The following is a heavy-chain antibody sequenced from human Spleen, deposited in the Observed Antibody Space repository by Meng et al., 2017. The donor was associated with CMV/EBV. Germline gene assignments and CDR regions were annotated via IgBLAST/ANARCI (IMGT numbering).Heavy chain of an antibody. CDR3: AREGFEQQLVIGATGADAFDI. CDR1: GFTFSDYY. Sequence: GESLKISCAASGFTFSDYYMSWIRQAPGKGLEWVSYISSSGSTIYYADSVKGRFTISRDNAKNSLYLQMNSLRAEDTAVYYCAREGFEQQLVIGATGADAFDIWGQGTMVTVSS. D-gene: IGHD6-13*01. V-gene: IGHV3-11*01. J-gene: IGHJ3*02. CDR2: ISSSGSTI.